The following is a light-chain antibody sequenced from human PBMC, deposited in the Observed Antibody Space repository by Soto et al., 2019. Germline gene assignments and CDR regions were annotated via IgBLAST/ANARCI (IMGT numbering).Light chain of an antibody. J-gene: IGKJ1*01. CDR2: GAT. Sequence: EIVLTQSPGTLSLSPGERATLSCRASQSVTSSYLAWYQQKPGQAPRLLIYGATSRATGTPDRFSGSGSGTDFTLTISRLEPEEFAVYYCQQYGSSLETFGQGTKVEIK. V-gene: IGKV3-20*01. CDR1: QSVTSSY. CDR3: QQYGSSLET.